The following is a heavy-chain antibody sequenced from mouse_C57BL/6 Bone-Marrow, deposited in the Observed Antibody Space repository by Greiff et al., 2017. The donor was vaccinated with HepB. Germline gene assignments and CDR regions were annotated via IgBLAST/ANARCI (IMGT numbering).Heavy chain of an antibody. D-gene: IGHD4-1*01. Sequence: EVKLVESGGGLVKPGGSLKLSCAASGFTFSSYAMSWVRQTPEKRLEWVASISDGGSYTYYPDNVKGRFPISRDNAKNNRYLQMSHLKSEDTAMNYCARSGSFDYWGQGTTLTVAS. CDR3: ARSGSFDY. J-gene: IGHJ2*01. CDR1: GFTFSSYA. CDR2: ISDGGSYT. V-gene: IGHV5-4*03.